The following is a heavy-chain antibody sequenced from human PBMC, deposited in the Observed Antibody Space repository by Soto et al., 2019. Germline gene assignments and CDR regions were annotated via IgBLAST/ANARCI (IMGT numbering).Heavy chain of an antibody. D-gene: IGHD6-13*01. CDR3: ATVRSRWNIDY. V-gene: IGHV4-30-4*01. CDR1: GASIKTDDHY. CDR2: TYHSGST. Sequence: QVQLQESGPGLVKPSQTLSLTCSVSGASIKTDDHYCAWLRQPPGKGLEWIGYTYHSGSTHYNPSLKSLIFTSLDTSKHQFSLQLTSVTAADTAVYYCATVRSRWNIDYWGQGTLVTLSS. J-gene: IGHJ4*02.